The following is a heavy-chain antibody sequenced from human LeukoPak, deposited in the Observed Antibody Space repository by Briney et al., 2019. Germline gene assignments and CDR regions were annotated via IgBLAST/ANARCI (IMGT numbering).Heavy chain of an antibody. CDR1: GFTFRTYW. V-gene: IGHV3-74*01. CDR2: INEDGSIT. D-gene: IGHD1-26*01. CDR3: GRDLGGSTGY. Sequence: GGSLRLSCAVSGFTFRTYWMHWVRHVPGEGQVWVSRINEDGSITNYEDSAKGRFSISRDNAKNTLYLQTNSVRAEDTAVYSCGRDLGGSTGYWGQGTLVTVSS. J-gene: IGHJ4*02.